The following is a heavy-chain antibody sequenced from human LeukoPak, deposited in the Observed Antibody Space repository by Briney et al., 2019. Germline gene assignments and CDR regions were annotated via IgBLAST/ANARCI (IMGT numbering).Heavy chain of an antibody. D-gene: IGHD1-26*01. J-gene: IGHJ5*02. CDR2: ISGSGDTT. Sequence: GGSLRLSCAASGFTFSSYAMTWVRQAPGKGLEWVSGISGSGDTTYYADSVKGRFTISRDNSKNTLYLQMNSLRAEDTAIYYCAKKYSTGLDPWGQGTLVTVSS. V-gene: IGHV3-23*01. CDR3: AKKYSTGLDP. CDR1: GFTFSSYA.